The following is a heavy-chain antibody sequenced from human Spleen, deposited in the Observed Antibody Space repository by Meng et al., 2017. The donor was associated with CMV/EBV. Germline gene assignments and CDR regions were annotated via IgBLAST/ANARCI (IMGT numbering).Heavy chain of an antibody. V-gene: IGHV3-21*01. CDR1: GFMFSSFS. J-gene: IGHJ4*02. Sequence: GESLKISCAASGFMFSSFSMNWVRQAPGRGLEWVSSISSSSYISSADAVKGRFTISRDDSKNTLYLQMNSLRAEDTGLYYCARFWSLLGNDYWGQGALVTVSS. CDR2: ISSSSYI. CDR3: ARFWSLLGNDY. D-gene: IGHD3-3*01.